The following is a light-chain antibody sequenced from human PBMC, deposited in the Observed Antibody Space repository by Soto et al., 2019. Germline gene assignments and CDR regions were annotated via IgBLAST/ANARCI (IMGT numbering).Light chain of an antibody. CDR3: CSYAGTVAYV. V-gene: IGLV2-23*02. Sequence: QSALTQPASVSGSPGQSITISCAGTGSDVGAYNLVSWYQQHPGKAHKLIICEVNTRPSGISNRFSGSKSGDTASLTISGLQAEDEADYFCCSYAGTVAYVFGTRTKVTVL. CDR2: EVN. J-gene: IGLJ1*01. CDR1: GSDVGAYNL.